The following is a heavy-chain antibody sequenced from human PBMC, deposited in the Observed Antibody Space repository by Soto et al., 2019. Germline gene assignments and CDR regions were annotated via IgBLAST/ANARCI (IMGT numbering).Heavy chain of an antibody. Sequence: QVHLVESGGGVVQPGRSLRLSCAASGFSFSNYGMHWVRQAPGKGLEWVAFISNDGSNKYYADSVKGRFTISRDNSKNTLYRQMNSPRAEDTAVYYWPKGFGNYWACDDWCQGTLVTVSS. CDR1: GFSFSNYG. V-gene: IGHV3-30*18. D-gene: IGHD1-26*01. CDR3: PKGFGNYWACDD. J-gene: IGHJ4*02. CDR2: ISNDGSNK.